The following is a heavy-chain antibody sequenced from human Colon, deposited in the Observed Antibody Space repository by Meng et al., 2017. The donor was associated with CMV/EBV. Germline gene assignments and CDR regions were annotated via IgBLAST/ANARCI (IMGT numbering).Heavy chain of an antibody. CDR1: EFTFSNYW. D-gene: IGHD6-13*01. J-gene: IGHJ6*02. CDR2: IKQDGTET. CDR3: AGGGSSRFRDYGMDV. V-gene: IGHV3-7*01. Sequence: GESLKISCVASEFTFSNYWMTWVRQAPGKGLEWVANIKQDGTETYYVDSVKGRFTISRDNAEKSLYLQMHGLRVEDTAVYFCAGGGSSRFRDYGMDVWGQGTAVTVSS.